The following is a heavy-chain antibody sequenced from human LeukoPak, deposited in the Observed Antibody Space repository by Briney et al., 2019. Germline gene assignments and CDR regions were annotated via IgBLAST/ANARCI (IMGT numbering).Heavy chain of an antibody. CDR3: AKDQKPDSGYDIDY. CDR2: IFGSGDST. J-gene: IGHJ4*02. CDR1: GFTISTYG. Sequence: PEGSLRLSCAASGFTISTYGMNWVRQAPRKGLGWVSVIFGSGDSTYYADSVKGRFTISRDKSKNTLYLQMHSLRAEDTAVYYCAKDQKPDSGYDIDYWGQGTLVTVSS. D-gene: IGHD5-12*01. V-gene: IGHV3-23*01.